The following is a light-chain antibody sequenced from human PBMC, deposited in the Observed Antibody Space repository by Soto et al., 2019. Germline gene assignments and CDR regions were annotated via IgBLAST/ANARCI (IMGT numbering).Light chain of an antibody. CDR1: SXDIGAYDY. Sequence: QSVLTQPPSASGSPGQSVTISCTGTSXDIGAYDYVSWYQQHPGKVPKLMIYEVSKRPSGVPDRFSASKSGNTASLTVSGLQAEDEADYYCSSHGGANIFYVLGTGTKVTVL. V-gene: IGLV2-8*01. CDR2: EVS. CDR3: SSHGGANIFYV. J-gene: IGLJ1*01.